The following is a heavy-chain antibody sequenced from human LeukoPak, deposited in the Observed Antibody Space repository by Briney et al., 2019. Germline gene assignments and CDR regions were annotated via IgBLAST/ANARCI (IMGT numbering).Heavy chain of an antibody. CDR3: ARIYSRGWSLDS. V-gene: IGHV4-4*07. J-gene: IGHJ4*02. Sequence: SETLSLTCTVSGDSITNYYWAWIRQAAGKGLEWIGRMYTTGSTKYSPSFESRVTMPRDASKNQFSLRLNSVTAADTAIYYCARIYSRGWSLDSWGPGTLVTVSS. D-gene: IGHD6-19*01. CDR1: GDSITNYY. CDR2: MYTTGST.